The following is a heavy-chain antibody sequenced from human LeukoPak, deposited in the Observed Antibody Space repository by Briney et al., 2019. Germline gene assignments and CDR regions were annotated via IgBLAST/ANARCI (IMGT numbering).Heavy chain of an antibody. CDR2: MYYSGNS. CDR3: ARLSSGSYYPNDY. D-gene: IGHD3-10*01. J-gene: IGHJ4*02. CDR1: GGSISSTNYY. Sequence: SETLSLTCAVSGGSISSTNYYWGWIRQPPGRGLEWIGHMYYSGNSFYNPSLKSRVTISVDTSKNQFSLKLSSVTAADTAVYYCARLSSGSYYPNDYWGQGTLVTVSS. V-gene: IGHV4-39*01.